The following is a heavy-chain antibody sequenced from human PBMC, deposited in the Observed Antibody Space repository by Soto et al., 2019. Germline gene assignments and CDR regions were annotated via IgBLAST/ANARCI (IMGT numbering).Heavy chain of an antibody. CDR1: GGTFGSYA. D-gene: IGHD4-17*01. Sequence: SVKVSCKASGGTFGSYAISWVRQAPGQGLEWMGGIIPIFGTANYAQKFQGRVTITADESTSTAYMELSSLRSEDTAVYYCARELARDYGDSSDYYYYGMDVWGQGTTVTVSS. J-gene: IGHJ6*02. V-gene: IGHV1-69*13. CDR3: ARELARDYGDSSDYYYYGMDV. CDR2: IIPIFGTA.